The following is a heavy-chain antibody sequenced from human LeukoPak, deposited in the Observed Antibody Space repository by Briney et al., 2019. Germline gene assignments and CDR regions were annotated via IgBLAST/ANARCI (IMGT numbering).Heavy chain of an antibody. D-gene: IGHD4-17*01. CDR1: GFTFSSYE. J-gene: IGHJ4*02. Sequence: GGSLRLSCAASGFTFSSYEVNWVRQAPGKGLEWVSYISSSGSTIYYADSVKGRFTISRDNAKNSLYLQMNSLRAEDTAVYYCARDLNWDDYGDYDREAFDYWGQGTLVTVSS. CDR3: ARDLNWDDYGDYDREAFDY. CDR2: ISSSGSTI. V-gene: IGHV3-48*03.